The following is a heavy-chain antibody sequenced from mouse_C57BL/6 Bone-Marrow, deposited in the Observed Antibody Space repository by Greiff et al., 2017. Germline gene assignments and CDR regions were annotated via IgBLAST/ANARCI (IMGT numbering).Heavy chain of an antibody. CDR2: IDPSDSYT. CDR3: ARGELLRFAY. J-gene: IGHJ3*01. V-gene: IGHV1-59*01. CDR1: GYTFTSYW. Sequence: VQLQQPGAELVRPGTSVTLSCKASGYTFTSYWMHWVKQRPGQGLEWIGVIDPSDSYTNYNQKFKGKATLTVDTSSSTAYMQLSSLTSEDSAVYYCARGELLRFAYWGQGTLVTVSA. D-gene: IGHD2-12*01.